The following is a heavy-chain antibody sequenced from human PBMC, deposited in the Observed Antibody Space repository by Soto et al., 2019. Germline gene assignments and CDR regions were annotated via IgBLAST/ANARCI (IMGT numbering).Heavy chain of an antibody. J-gene: IGHJ3*02. CDR3: AKDIEARPYAFDI. CDR2: ISGSGGST. Sequence: WGSLRLSCAASGFTFSSYAMSWVRQAPGKGLEWVSAISGSGGSTYYADSVKGRFTISRDNSKNTLYLQMNSLRAEDTAVYYCAKDIEARPYAFDIWGQGTMVTVSS. D-gene: IGHD2-15*01. V-gene: IGHV3-23*01. CDR1: GFTFSSYA.